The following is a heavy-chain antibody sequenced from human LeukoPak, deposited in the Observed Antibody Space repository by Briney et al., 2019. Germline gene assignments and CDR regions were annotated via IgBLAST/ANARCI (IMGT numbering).Heavy chain of an antibody. Sequence: AGSLRLSCAASGFTVSSNYMSWVRQAPGKGLEWVSVIYSGGSTYYADSVKGRFTISRDNSKNTLYLQMNSLRAEDTAVYYCARGTYSSSWYPVDYWGQGTLVTVSS. J-gene: IGHJ4*02. CDR2: IYSGGST. CDR1: GFTVSSNY. D-gene: IGHD6-13*01. CDR3: ARGTYSSSWYPVDY. V-gene: IGHV3-53*01.